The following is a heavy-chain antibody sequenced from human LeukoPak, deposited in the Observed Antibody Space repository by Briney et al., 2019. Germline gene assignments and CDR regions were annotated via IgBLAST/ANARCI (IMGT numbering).Heavy chain of an antibody. Sequence: SETLSLTCTVSGGSISSYYWSWIRQPPGKGLEWIGYIYYSGSTNCNPSLKSRVTISVDTSKNQFSLKLSSVTAADTAVYYCARVXGYXTNGVXXPDXFDXWGQGTLV. CDR1: GGSISSYY. V-gene: IGHV4-59*01. J-gene: IGHJ4*02. CDR2: IYYSGST. CDR3: ARVXGYXTNGVXXPDXFDX. D-gene: IGHD2-8*01.